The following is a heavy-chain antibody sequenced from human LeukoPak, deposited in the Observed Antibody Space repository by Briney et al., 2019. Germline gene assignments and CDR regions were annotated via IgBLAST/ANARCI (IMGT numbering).Heavy chain of an antibody. Sequence: GGSLRLSCAASGFTFSSYGMHWVRQAPGKGLEWVAFIRYDGSNKYYADSVKGRFTISRDNSKNTLYLQMNSLRAEDTAVYYCATQVTTMVRGVIGDYWGQGTLVTVSS. CDR2: IRYDGSNK. CDR1: GFTFSSYG. V-gene: IGHV3-30*02. D-gene: IGHD3-10*01. CDR3: ATQVTTMVRGVIGDY. J-gene: IGHJ4*02.